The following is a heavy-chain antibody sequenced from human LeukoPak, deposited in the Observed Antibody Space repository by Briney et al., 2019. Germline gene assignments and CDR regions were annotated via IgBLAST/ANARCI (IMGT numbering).Heavy chain of an antibody. J-gene: IGHJ4*02. CDR3: ATSGLSRFGF. CDR2: ISGSGGST. V-gene: IGHV3-23*01. CDR1: GFTFSSYA. Sequence: GGSLRLSCAASGFTFSSYAMSWVRQAPGKGLEWVSVISGSGGSTYYADSVKGRFTISRDNSKNTLYLQMNNLRAEDTAVYYCATSGLSRFGFWGQGTLVTVSS. D-gene: IGHD2/OR15-2a*01.